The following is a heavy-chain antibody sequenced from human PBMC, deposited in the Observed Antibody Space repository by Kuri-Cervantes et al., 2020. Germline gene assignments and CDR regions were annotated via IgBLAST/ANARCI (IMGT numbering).Heavy chain of an antibody. J-gene: IGHJ6*02. CDR3: AKASELPEYYGMDV. Sequence: GESLKISCSASGFTFSSYGMHWVRQAPGEGLEWVAVISYDGSNKYYADSVKGRFTISRDNSKNTLYLQMNSLRAEDTAVYYCAKASELPEYYGMDVWGQGTTVTVSS. D-gene: IGHD1-26*01. V-gene: IGHV3-30*18. CDR2: ISYDGSNK. CDR1: GFTFSSYG.